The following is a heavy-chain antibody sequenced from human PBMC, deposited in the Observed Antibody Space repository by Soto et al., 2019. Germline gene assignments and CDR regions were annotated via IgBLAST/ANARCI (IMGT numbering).Heavy chain of an antibody. CDR2: ISYDGSNK. V-gene: IGHV3-30-3*01. Sequence: QVQVVESGGGVVQPGRSLRLSCAASGFSSYAMHWVRQAPGKGLEWLAVISYDGSNKYYADSVNGRFTISRDDSRNTMYLQMSSLRDADPDVYYCARDEWPDCSGGKCYGLAVWGQGTTVTVSS. J-gene: IGHJ6*02. CDR3: ARDEWPDCSGGKCYGLAV. CDR1: GFSSYA. D-gene: IGHD2-15*01.